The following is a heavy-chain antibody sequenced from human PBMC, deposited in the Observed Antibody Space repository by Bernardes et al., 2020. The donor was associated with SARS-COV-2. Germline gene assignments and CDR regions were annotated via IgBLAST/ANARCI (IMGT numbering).Heavy chain of an antibody. Sequence: SGPTLVKPTQTLTLTCTFSGFSLRSIGEGVGWIRQPPGKALEWLALIFWDDDKRYSPSLKTRLSISKDTSKNQVVLTMTNMDPVDTATYYCAHSGGTDHSNILWYAFDIWGQGTTVTVSS. D-gene: IGHD2-21*01. CDR1: GFSLRSIGEG. CDR3: AHSGGTDHSNILWYAFDI. V-gene: IGHV2-5*02. CDR2: IFWDDDK. J-gene: IGHJ3*02.